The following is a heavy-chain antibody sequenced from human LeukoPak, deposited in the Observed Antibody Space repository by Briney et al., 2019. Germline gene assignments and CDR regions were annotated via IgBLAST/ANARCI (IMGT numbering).Heavy chain of an antibody. Sequence: GGSLRLSCAVSGFTFSDYSMNWVRQAPGKGLEWVSSISSSSSYIYYADSVKGRFTISRDNAKNSLYLQMNSLRAEDTAVYYCARDGVATIPLAYFQHWGQGTLVTVSS. CDR1: GFTFSDYS. V-gene: IGHV3-21*01. D-gene: IGHD5-12*01. CDR2: ISSSSSYI. J-gene: IGHJ1*01. CDR3: ARDGVATIPLAYFQH.